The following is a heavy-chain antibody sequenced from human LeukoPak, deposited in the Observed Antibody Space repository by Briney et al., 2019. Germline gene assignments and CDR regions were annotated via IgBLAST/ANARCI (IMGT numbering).Heavy chain of an antibody. V-gene: IGHV4-61*02. CDR2: IYTSGST. Sequence: SETLSLTCTVSGGSISSGSYYWSWIRQPAGKGLEWIGRIYTSGSTNYNPSLKSRVTISVDTSKNQFSLKLSSVTAADTAVYYCAREFLVRRDTLTGYTLDWFDPWGQGTLVTVSS. CDR1: GGSISSGSYY. J-gene: IGHJ5*02. CDR3: AREFLVRRDTLTGYTLDWFDP. D-gene: IGHD3-9*01.